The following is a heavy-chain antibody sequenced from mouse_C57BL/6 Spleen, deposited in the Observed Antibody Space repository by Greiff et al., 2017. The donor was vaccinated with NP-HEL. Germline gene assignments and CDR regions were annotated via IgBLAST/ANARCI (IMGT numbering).Heavy chain of an antibody. J-gene: IGHJ1*03. V-gene: IGHV5-6*01. CDR1: GFTFSSYG. Sequence: EVQLKESGGDLVKPGGSLKLSCAASGFTFSSYGMSWVRQTPDKRLEWVATISSGGSYTYYPDSVKGRFTISRDNAKNTLYLQMSSLKSEDTAMYYCAREDYGSSYVGYFDVWGTGTTVTVSS. D-gene: IGHD1-1*01. CDR3: AREDYGSSYVGYFDV. CDR2: ISSGGSYT.